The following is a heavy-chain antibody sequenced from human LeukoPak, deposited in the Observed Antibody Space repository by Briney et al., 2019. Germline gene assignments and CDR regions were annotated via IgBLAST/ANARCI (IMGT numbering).Heavy chain of an antibody. Sequence: SETLSLTCTVSGGSISSYYWSWIRRPPEKGLEWIGYIYYTGSTNYNPSLKSRVTISVDTSKNQFSLKLSSVTAADTAVYYCARDLLKGYDFWSGYLPLDAFDIWGQGTMVTVSS. CDR1: GGSISSYY. V-gene: IGHV4-59*12. CDR2: IYYTGST. D-gene: IGHD3-3*01. J-gene: IGHJ3*02. CDR3: ARDLLKGYDFWSGYLPLDAFDI.